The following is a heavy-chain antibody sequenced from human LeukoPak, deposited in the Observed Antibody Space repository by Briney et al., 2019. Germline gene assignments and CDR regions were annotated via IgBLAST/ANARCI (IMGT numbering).Heavy chain of an antibody. CDR3: AKELGYCSSTSCYGSDAFDI. J-gene: IGHJ3*02. CDR2: ISGSGGST. D-gene: IGHD2-2*01. CDR1: RFTFSSYA. V-gene: IGHV3-23*01. Sequence: GGSLRLSCAASRFTFSSYAMSWVRQAPGKGLEWVSAISGSGGSTYYADSVKGRFTISRDNSKNTLYLQMNSLRAEDTAVYYCAKELGYCSSTSCYGSDAFDIWGQGTMVTVSS.